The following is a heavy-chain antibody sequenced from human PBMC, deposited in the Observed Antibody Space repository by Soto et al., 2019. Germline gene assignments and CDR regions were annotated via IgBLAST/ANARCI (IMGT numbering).Heavy chain of an antibody. J-gene: IGHJ6*02. V-gene: IGHV4-31*03. CDR3: ARDRLMATAGTARHYFGLDV. CDR2: IYYSGNT. D-gene: IGHD5-18*01. Sequence: PSGSMSLTCTVSGGRIRRDGNYWRWVRHNPRKGLEWIGNIYYSGNTYYNPSLKSRLTISVDTSKNQFSLNLSSVTAADTAVYYCARDRLMATAGTARHYFGLDVWGQGTTVTVSS. CDR1: GGRIRRDGNY.